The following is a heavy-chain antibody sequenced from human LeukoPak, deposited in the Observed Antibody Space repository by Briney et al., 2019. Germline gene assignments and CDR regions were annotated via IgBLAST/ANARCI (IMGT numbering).Heavy chain of an antibody. CDR3: ARDLAHDY. Sequence: KPGGSLRLSCAASGFSFSGYSMNWVRQAPGKGLEWVSSVSSSSGHIYYADSVKGRFTISRDNAKNSLYLQMNTLRAKDTAVYSCARDLAHDYWGQGTLVTVSS. CDR2: VSSSSGHI. J-gene: IGHJ4*02. CDR1: GFSFSGYS. V-gene: IGHV3-21*01.